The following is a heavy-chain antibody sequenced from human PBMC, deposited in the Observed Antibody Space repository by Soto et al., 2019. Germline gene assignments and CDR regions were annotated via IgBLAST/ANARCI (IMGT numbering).Heavy chain of an antibody. J-gene: IGHJ5*02. D-gene: IGHD3-3*01. V-gene: IGHV4-59*01. CDR3: ARDQRRDFWSGPYRKWFDP. Sequence: SETLSLTCTVSGGSISSYYWNWIRQPPGKGLEWIGYISYSGNTNYNPSLKSRVTISRDTSKDQFSLKLTSVTAADTAVYYCARDQRRDFWSGPYRKWFDPWGQGTLVTVSS. CDR1: GGSISSYY. CDR2: ISYSGNT.